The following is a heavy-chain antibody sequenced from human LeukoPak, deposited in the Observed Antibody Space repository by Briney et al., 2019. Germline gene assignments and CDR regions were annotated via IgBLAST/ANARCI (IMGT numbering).Heavy chain of an antibody. J-gene: IGHJ4*02. CDR2: FIPIFGVA. Sequence: ASVKVSCKASGGTFSSYAISWVRQAPGQGLEWMGRFIPIFGVANYAQKFQGRVTITADKSTSTAYMELSSLRSEDTAVYYCARDSDYGGNLGYWGQGTLVTVSS. V-gene: IGHV1-69*04. CDR1: GGTFSSYA. D-gene: IGHD4-23*01. CDR3: ARDSDYGGNLGY.